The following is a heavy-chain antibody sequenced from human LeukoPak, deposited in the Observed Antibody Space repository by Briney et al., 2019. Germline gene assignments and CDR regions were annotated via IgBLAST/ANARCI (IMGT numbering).Heavy chain of an antibody. CDR3: ARRDSSGYWYFDY. CDR2: IYSGGST. CDR1: GFTVSSNY. J-gene: IGHJ4*02. D-gene: IGHD3-22*01. Sequence: GGSLRLSCAASGFTVSSNYMSCVRQAPGKGLEWVSVIYSGGSTYYAESVKGRFTISRDNSKNTLYLQMNSLRAEDTAVYYCARRDSSGYWYFDYWGQGTLVTVSS. V-gene: IGHV3-53*01.